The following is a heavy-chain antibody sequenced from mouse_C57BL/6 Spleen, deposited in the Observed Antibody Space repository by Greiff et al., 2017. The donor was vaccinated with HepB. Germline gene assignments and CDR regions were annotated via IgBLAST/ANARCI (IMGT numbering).Heavy chain of an antibody. J-gene: IGHJ4*01. Sequence: VHVKQSGPELVKPGASVKISCKASGYSFTDYNMNWVKQSNGKSLEWIGVINPNYGTTSYNQKFKGKATLTVDQSSSTAYMQLNSLTSEDSAVYYCANYDYEGYAMDYWGQGTSVTVSS. D-gene: IGHD2-4*01. CDR1: GYSFTDYN. CDR3: ANYDYEGYAMDY. CDR2: INPNYGTT. V-gene: IGHV1-39*01.